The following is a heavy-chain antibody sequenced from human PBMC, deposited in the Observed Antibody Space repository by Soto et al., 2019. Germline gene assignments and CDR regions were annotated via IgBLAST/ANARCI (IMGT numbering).Heavy chain of an antibody. J-gene: IGHJ6*02. V-gene: IGHV3-23*01. Sequence: PGGSLRLSCAASGFTFSSYAMSWVRQAPGKGLEWVSAISGSGGSTYYADSVKGRFTISRDSSKNTLYLQMNSLRAEDTAVYYCALGPWYYYGMDVWGQGTTVTVSS. CDR3: ALGPWYYYGMDV. CDR2: ISGSGGST. CDR1: GFTFSSYA.